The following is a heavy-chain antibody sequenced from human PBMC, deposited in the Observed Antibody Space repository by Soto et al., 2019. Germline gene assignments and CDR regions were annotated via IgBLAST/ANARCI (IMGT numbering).Heavy chain of an antibody. Sequence: GGSLRLSCAASGFTFSSYWMSWVRQAPGKGLEWVANIKQDGSEKYYVDSVKGRFTISRDNAKNSLYLQMNSLRAEDTAVYYCARGPGARTTVNRLRAYYYYYMDVWGKGTTVTVSS. V-gene: IGHV3-7*01. J-gene: IGHJ6*03. CDR1: GFTFSSYW. CDR2: IKQDGSEK. D-gene: IGHD4-17*01. CDR3: ARGPGARTTVNRLRAYYYYYMDV.